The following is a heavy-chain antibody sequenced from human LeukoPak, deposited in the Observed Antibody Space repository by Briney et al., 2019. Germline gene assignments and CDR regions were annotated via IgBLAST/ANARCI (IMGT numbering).Heavy chain of an antibody. V-gene: IGHV3-20*04. CDR1: GFTFDDYG. D-gene: IGHD5-24*01. J-gene: IGHJ6*02. CDR3: AREGDGYNYFYYYGMDV. CDR2: INWNGGST. Sequence: GGSLRLSCAASGFTFDDYGMSWVRQAPGKGLEWVSGINWNGGSTGYADSVKGRFTISRDNAKNSLYLQMNSLRAEDTAVYYCAREGDGYNYFYYYGMDVWGQGTTVTVSS.